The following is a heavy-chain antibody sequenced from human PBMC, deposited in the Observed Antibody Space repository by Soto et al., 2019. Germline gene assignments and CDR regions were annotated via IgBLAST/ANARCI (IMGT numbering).Heavy chain of an antibody. V-gene: IGHV4-31*03. CDR1: GGSVNSGGYY. CDR3: ARGATTFPGYFVDY. CDR2: IYYSGTA. Sequence: PSETLSLTCTVSGGSVNSGGYYWTWIRQHPGKGLEWIGYIYYSGTAYYNPSLKRRVSISLDPSKNQFSLKLSSVTAADTAVYYCARGATTFPGYFVDYWGQGTLVTVSS. J-gene: IGHJ4*02. D-gene: IGHD3-16*01.